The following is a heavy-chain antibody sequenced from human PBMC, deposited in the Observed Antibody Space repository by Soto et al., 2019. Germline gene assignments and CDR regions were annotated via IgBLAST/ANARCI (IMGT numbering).Heavy chain of an antibody. CDR3: AGFNRAGSYGPYWYFDL. V-gene: IGHV4-39*01. Sequence: QLQLQESGPGLVKPSETLSLTCTVSGGSISSSSYYWGWIRQPPGKGLEWIGSIYYSGSTYYNPXXYQXXXLQSRVNTSVXXSXTXXSLKLSSVTAADTAVYYWAGFNRAGSYGPYWYFDLWGRDTLVTVSS. D-gene: IGHD3-10*01. J-gene: IGHJ2*01. CDR2: IYYSGST. CDR1: GGSISSSSYY.